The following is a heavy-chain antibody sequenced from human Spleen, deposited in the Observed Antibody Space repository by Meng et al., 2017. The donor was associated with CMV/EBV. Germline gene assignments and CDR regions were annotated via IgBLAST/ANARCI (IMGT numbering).Heavy chain of an antibody. J-gene: IGHJ5*02. V-gene: IGHV1-8*01. Sequence: ASVKVSCKTSGYAFTNYDIIWVRQASGQGLEWLGRMSPNSGTTDYAQKFQGRVTITGNISISTVYMELSNLKSEDTAVYYCARDGAGEAVVVPAVRFDPWGQGTLVTVSS. CDR1: GYAFTNYD. CDR2: MSPNSGTT. D-gene: IGHD2-2*01. CDR3: ARDGAGEAVVVPAVRFDP.